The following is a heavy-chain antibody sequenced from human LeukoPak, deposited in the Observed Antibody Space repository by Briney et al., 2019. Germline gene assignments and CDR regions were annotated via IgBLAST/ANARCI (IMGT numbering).Heavy chain of an antibody. D-gene: IGHD6-19*01. CDR2: IRSKANSYAT. CDR3: TTGIAVAAGWFDP. Sequence: GGSLRLSCAASGFTFSGSAMHWVRQASGKGLEWVGRIRSKANSYATAYAASVKGRFIISRDDSKNTAYLQMNSLKTEDTAVYYCTTGIAVAAGWFDPWGQGTLVTVSS. J-gene: IGHJ5*02. V-gene: IGHV3-73*01. CDR1: GFTFSGSA.